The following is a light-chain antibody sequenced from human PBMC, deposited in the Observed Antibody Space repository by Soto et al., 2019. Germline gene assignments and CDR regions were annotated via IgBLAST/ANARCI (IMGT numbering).Light chain of an antibody. CDR1: QSVSSY. Sequence: EIVVTQSPASLSLSPGERATLSCRAGQSVSSYLAWYQQKPGQAPRHLIYDASNRATGIPARFSGSGSGTDFTLTISSLEPEDFAVYYCQQRSNWQGATFGGGTKVDIK. CDR2: DAS. CDR3: QQRSNWQGAT. J-gene: IGKJ4*01. V-gene: IGKV3-11*01.